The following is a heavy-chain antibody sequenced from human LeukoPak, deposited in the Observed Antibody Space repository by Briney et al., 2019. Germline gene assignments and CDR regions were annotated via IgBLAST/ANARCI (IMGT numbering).Heavy chain of an antibody. J-gene: IGHJ4*02. D-gene: IGHD3-10*01. CDR2: IYPGDSDT. CDR1: GYSFTSYW. V-gene: IGHV5-51*01. CDR3: AKVYYGSGSYYDY. Sequence: GESLKISCKGSGYSFTSYWIGWVRQMPGKGLEWMGIIYPGDSDTRYSPSFQGQVTISADKSISTAYLQRSSLKASDTAMYYCAKVYYGSGSYYDYWGQGTLVTVSS.